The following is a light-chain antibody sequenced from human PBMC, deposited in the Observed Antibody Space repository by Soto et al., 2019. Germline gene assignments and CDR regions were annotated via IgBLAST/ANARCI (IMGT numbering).Light chain of an antibody. Sequence: QSVLTQPASVSGSPGQSITISCTGTGSDVGSYNYVSWYQQYPGKAPKLMIYEVSKRPSGVSDRFSGSKSGDTASLTISGLQADDEASYYCHSHTTTNSLVFGTGTKVTVL. CDR3: HSHTTTNSLV. V-gene: IGLV2-14*01. CDR2: EVS. CDR1: GSDVGSYNY. J-gene: IGLJ1*01.